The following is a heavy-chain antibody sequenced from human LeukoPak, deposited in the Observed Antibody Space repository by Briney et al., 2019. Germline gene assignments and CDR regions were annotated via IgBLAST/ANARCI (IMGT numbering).Heavy chain of an antibody. CDR3: AREWDFWSGYGFDY. D-gene: IGHD3-3*01. CDR2: IYTSGST. J-gene: IGHJ4*02. Sequence: SKTLPLTCTVSGGSISSYYWSWIRQPAGKGLEWIGRIYTSGSTNYNPSLKSRVTMSVDTSKNQFSLKLSSVTAADTAVYYCAREWDFWSGYGFDYWGQGTLVTVSS. CDR1: GGSISSYY. V-gene: IGHV4-4*07.